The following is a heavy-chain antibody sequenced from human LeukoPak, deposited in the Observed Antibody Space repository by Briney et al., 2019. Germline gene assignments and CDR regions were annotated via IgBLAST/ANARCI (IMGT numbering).Heavy chain of an antibody. CDR2: TYHSGST. D-gene: IGHD1-26*01. CDR1: GYSISFGYY. CDR3: ARDRRVGPTYGWFDP. V-gene: IGHV4-38-2*02. Sequence: SETLSLTCTVSGYSISFGYYWGWIRQPPGKGLEWIGSTYHSGSTYYNPSLKSRVAISIDTSKSQFSLRVTSVTAADTAVYYCARDRRVGPTYGWFDPWGQGTLVTVSS. J-gene: IGHJ5*02.